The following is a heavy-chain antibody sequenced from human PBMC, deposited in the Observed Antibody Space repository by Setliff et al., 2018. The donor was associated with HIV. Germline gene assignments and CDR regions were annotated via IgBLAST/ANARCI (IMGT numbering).Heavy chain of an antibody. D-gene: IGHD5-12*01. CDR3: ARAPGRWLQLGVDY. CDR2: IYASGST. CDR1: GGSISGDGSY. J-gene: IGHJ4*02. V-gene: IGHV4-61*09. Sequence: SETLSLTCTVSGGSISGDGSYWSWIRQPAGKGLEWIGHIYASGSTNYHPSLKSRVTISVDTSKNQLSLKLRSVTAADTAVYYCARAPGRWLQLGVDYWGQGTLVTVSS.